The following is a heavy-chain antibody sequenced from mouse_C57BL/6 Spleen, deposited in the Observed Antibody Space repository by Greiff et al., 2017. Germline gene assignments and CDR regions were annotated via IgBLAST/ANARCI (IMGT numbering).Heavy chain of an antibody. D-gene: IGHD1-1*01. V-gene: IGHV5-17*01. J-gene: IGHJ2*01. CDR1: GFTFSDYG. Sequence: DVKLVESGGGLVKPGGSLKLSCAASGFTFSDYGMHWVRQAPEKGLEWVAYISSGSSTIYYADTVKGRFTISRDNAKNTLFLQMTSLRSEDTAMYYCARSYGSGASDYWGQGTTRTVSS. CDR2: ISSGSSTI. CDR3: ARSYGSGASDY.